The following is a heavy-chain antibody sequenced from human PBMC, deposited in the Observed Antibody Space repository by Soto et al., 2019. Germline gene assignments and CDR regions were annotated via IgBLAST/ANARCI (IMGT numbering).Heavy chain of an antibody. CDR2: ISTSSSNI. Sequence: VQLVESGGGLVQPGGSLRLSCAASGFSFSYYGMNWVRQAPGKGLEWVSYISTSSSNIYYADSVKGRFTISRDNAKNSLSLQMHSLRAADTAVYYCARETSTGNYYMDVWGKGTTVTVSS. CDR1: GFSFSYYG. D-gene: IGHD2-2*01. CDR3: ARETSTGNYYMDV. V-gene: IGHV3-48*01. J-gene: IGHJ6*03.